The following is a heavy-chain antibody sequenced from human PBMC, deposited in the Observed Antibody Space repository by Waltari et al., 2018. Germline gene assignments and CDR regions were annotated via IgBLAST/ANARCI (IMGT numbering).Heavy chain of an antibody. V-gene: IGHV4-39*01. Sequence: QLQLQESGPGLVKPSETLSLTCSVSGVSITSNRHYWGWIRQPPGQGLEWIGTMSYTGATYSSPSLQRRVTISRDTSKNQLSLKLGSVTAADTAVYYCATYIGASVGTAAFDVWGQGTMVTVSS. D-gene: IGHD5-12*01. J-gene: IGHJ3*01. CDR1: GVSITSNRHY. CDR2: MSYTGAT. CDR3: ATYIGASVGTAAFDV.